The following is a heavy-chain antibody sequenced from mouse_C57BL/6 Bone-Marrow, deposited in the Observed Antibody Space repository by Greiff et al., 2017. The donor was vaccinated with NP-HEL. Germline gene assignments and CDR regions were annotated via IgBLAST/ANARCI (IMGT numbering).Heavy chain of an antibody. J-gene: IGHJ1*03. CDR3: ARHLGGYYWYFDV. V-gene: IGHV5-12*01. CDR1: GFTFSDYY. Sequence: EVQVVESGGGLVQPGGSLKLSCAASGFTFSDYYMYWVRQTPEKRLEWVAYISNGGGSTYYPDTVKGRFTISRDNAKNTLYLQMSRLKSEDTAMYYCARHLGGYYWYFDVWGTGTTVTVSS. CDR2: ISNGGGST. D-gene: IGHD1-1*02.